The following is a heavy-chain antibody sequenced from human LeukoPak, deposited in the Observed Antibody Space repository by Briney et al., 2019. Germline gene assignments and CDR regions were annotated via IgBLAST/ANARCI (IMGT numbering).Heavy chain of an antibody. CDR1: GGSISSGSYY. CDR3: ARGRIQLWSRRQYYFDY. Sequence: KSSETLSLTCTVSGGSISSGSYYWSWIRQPPGKGLEWIGEINHSGSTNYNPSLKSRVTISVDTSKNQFSLKLSSVTAADTAVYYCARGRIQLWSRRQYYFDYWGQGTLVTVSS. V-gene: IGHV4-39*07. J-gene: IGHJ4*02. CDR2: INHSGST. D-gene: IGHD5-18*01.